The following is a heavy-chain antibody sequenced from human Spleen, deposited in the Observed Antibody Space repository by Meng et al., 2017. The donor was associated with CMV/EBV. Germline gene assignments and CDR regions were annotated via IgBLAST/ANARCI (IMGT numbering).Heavy chain of an antibody. D-gene: IGHD2-8*01. CDR1: GVTFSAYG. Sequence: GESLKISCAASGVTFSAYGMHWVRQPPGKGLEWVAVISHDGGNRNYADSVKGRFTVSRDNSKDTLYLQMSNLTIEDTAVYYCARDGLLCTNGVCHDYYYYGMDVWGQGTTVTVSS. J-gene: IGHJ6*02. V-gene: IGHV3-30-3*01. CDR2: ISHDGGNR. CDR3: ARDGLLCTNGVCHDYYYYGMDV.